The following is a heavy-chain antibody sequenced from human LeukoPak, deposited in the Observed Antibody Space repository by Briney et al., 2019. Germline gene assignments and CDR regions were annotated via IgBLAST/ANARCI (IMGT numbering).Heavy chain of an antibody. CDR1: GGSFSGYY. CDR3: ARGDPYSSGWFDP. J-gene: IGHJ5*02. Sequence: SETLSLTCAVYGGSFSGYYWSWIRQPPGNGLEWIGEINHSGSTNYNPSLKSRVTISVDTSKNQFSLKLSSVTAADTAVYYCARGDPYSSGWFDPWGQGTLVTVSS. D-gene: IGHD6-19*01. V-gene: IGHV4-34*01. CDR2: INHSGST.